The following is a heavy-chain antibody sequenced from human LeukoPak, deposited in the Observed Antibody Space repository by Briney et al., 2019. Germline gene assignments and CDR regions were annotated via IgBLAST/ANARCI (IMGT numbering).Heavy chain of an antibody. CDR1: GFTFSNYE. V-gene: IGHV3-48*03. CDR2: TSSSGSTI. J-gene: IGHJ4*02. Sequence: GGSLRLSCAASGFTFSNYEMNWVRQAPGKGLEWVSHTSSSGSTINYADSVKGRFTISRDNAKKSLHLQMNSLRVEDTAVYYCATRRGYYWGQGTLVTVSS. CDR3: ATRRGYY.